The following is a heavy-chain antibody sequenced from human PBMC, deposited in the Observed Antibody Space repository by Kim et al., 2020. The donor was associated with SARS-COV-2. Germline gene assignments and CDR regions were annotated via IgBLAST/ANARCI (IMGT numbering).Heavy chain of an antibody. CDR1: GYTFTGYY. Sequence: ASVKVSCKASGYTFTGYYMHWVRQAPGQGLEWMGWINPNSGGTNYAQKFQGWVTMTRDTSISTAYMELSRLRSDDTAVYYCARGPYSGYDPLYYFDYWGQGTLVTVSS. CDR2: INPNSGGT. D-gene: IGHD5-12*01. CDR3: ARGPYSGYDPLYYFDY. V-gene: IGHV1-2*04. J-gene: IGHJ4*02.